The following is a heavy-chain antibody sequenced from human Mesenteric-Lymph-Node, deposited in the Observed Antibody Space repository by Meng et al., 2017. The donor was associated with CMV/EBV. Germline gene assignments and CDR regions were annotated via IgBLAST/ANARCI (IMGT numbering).Heavy chain of an antibody. J-gene: IGHJ4*02. CDR3: ARARRSSVNYHGLYFDY. D-gene: IGHD1-7*01. CDR2: FLHAGNT. Sequence: GGSCSGYYCSWSRQPPGKGLEWIGEFLHAGNTNYKPSHKSRVTISLPMSNNEFSLNLSPVTAATAAMYFCARARRSSVNYHGLYFDYWGQGTLVTVSS. CDR1: GGSCSGYY. V-gene: IGHV4-34*12.